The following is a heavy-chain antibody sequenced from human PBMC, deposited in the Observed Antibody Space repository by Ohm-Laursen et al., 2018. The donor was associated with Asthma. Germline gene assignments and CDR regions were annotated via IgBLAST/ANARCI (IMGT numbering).Heavy chain of an antibody. D-gene: IGHD3-22*01. CDR1: GFTFRSYA. Sequence: SLRLSCAASGFTFRSYAMHWVRQAPGKGLEWLAVISCDGSDKKYADSVKGRFTSSRDDAKNTLYLQMDSLRPEDTAVYYCARDWGRCDGSGYSDFDYWGQGTLVTVSS. V-gene: IGHV3-30*04. J-gene: IGHJ4*02. CDR2: ISCDGSDK. CDR3: ARDWGRCDGSGYSDFDY.